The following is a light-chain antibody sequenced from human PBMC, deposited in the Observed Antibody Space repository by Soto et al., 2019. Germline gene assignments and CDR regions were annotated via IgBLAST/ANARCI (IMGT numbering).Light chain of an antibody. CDR2: DAS. V-gene: IGKV3-11*01. Sequence: EIVLTQSPATLSWSPGERVTLSCRASQNVSTYLAWYQQKPGQAPRLLIYDASDRATGIPARFSGSGSGTDFTLTISSPEPEDSAVYYCQQRTNWLTFGPGTKVDIK. CDR1: QNVSTY. J-gene: IGKJ3*01. CDR3: QQRTNWLT.